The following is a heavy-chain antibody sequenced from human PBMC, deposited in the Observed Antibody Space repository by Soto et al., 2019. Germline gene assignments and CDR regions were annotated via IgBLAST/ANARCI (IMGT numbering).Heavy chain of an antibody. J-gene: IGHJ5*02. CDR2: IWYDGSNK. CDR1: GFTFSSYG. Sequence: GGSLRLSCAASGFTFSSYGMHWVRQAPGKGLEWVAVIWYDGSNKYYADSVKGRFTISRDNSKNTLYLQMNSLRAEDTAVYYCARDGGCRDGYPVGCNCFDPWGQAPLVTVSS. CDR3: ARDGGCRDGYPVGCNCFDP. D-gene: IGHD5-12*01. V-gene: IGHV3-33*01.